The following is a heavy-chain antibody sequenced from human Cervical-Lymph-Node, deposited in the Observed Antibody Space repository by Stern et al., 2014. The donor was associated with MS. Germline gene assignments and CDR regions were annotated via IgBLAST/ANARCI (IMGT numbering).Heavy chain of an antibody. CDR1: AVSTSSTEYY. CDR3: GRPYDSSRSYPYHYFDS. J-gene: IGHJ4*02. D-gene: IGHD3-22*01. CDR2: IFYTGTT. Sequence: QLQLQESGPGLVKPSETLSLTCTVSAVSTSSTEYYWGWIRQPPGKGLEWIGNIFYTGTTYYNPSLKSRVTISVDTSKNQFSLKLRSVTSADTAVYYCGRPYDSSRSYPYHYFDSWGQGTLVTVSS. V-gene: IGHV4-39*01.